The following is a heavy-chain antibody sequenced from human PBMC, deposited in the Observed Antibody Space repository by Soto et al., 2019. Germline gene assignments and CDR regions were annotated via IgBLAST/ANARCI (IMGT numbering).Heavy chain of an antibody. CDR3: AKDVSAVVTTILDY. D-gene: IGHD3-22*01. CDR2: ISGSGGST. Sequence: GGSLRLSCAASGFTFSTYAISWVRQAPGKGLEWVSAISGSGGSTYYAGCVKGRFTISRDNSKNTLYLPMSSLRAEDTAVYYCAKDVSAVVTTILDYWGQGTLVTVSS. J-gene: IGHJ4*02. V-gene: IGHV3-23*01. CDR1: GFTFSTYA.